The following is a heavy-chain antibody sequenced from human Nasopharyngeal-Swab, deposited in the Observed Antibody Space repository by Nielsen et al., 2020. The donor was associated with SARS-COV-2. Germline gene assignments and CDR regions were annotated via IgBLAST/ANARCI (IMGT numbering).Heavy chain of an antibody. CDR2: IRYDGSDY. CDR1: GFTFSSYA. CDR3: ARQDSSAYYYVFNY. Sequence: GESLKISCAASGFTFSSYAMNWVRQAPGKGLEWVAFIRYDGSDYYYADSVEGRFTISRDNSKNTLYLQLNSLRAEDTAVYYCARQDSSAYYYVFNYWGQGTLVTVPQ. V-gene: IGHV3-30*02. D-gene: IGHD3-22*01. J-gene: IGHJ4*02.